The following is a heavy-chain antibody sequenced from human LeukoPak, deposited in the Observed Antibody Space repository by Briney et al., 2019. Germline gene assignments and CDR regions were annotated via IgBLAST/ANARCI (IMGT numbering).Heavy chain of an antibody. CDR1: GGSISSSRDY. CDR3: AKIGEGGYSGYDHWFDP. D-gene: IGHD5-12*01. CDR2: IYYSGST. Sequence: SETLSLTCTVSGGSISSSRDYWAWIRQPPGKGLEWIANIYYSGSTYYSPSLKSRVTISVDTSKNQFSLKLSSVTAADTAVYYCAKIGEGGYSGYDHWFDPWGQGTLVTVSS. V-gene: IGHV4-39*07. J-gene: IGHJ5*02.